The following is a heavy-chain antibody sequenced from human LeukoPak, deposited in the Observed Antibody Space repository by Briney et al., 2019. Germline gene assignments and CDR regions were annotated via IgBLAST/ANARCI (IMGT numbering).Heavy chain of an antibody. V-gene: IGHV4-39*01. CDR2: ISYGGST. CDR1: GGSISSSSYS. CDR3: ARHSGLGVISPYSNY. D-gene: IGHD2-21*01. J-gene: IGHJ4*02. Sequence: SETLSLTCTVSGGSISSSSYSWGWIRQAPGKGLEWIGIISYGGSTHYNPSLKSRVYIAIDTSKNQFSLKLSSVTAADTAAYYCARHSGLGVISPYSNYWGQGILVTVSS.